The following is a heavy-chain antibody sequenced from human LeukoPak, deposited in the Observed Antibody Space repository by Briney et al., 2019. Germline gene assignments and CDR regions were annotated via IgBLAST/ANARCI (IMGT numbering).Heavy chain of an antibody. D-gene: IGHD1-26*01. J-gene: IGHJ4*02. CDR3: ARDIHEEGWELLDY. CDR2: INPGGGGT. Sequence: GASVKVSCKASGYTFTSYYMHWVRQAPGQGLEWMGIINPGGGGTSYAQKFQGRVTMTRDTSTSTVYMELGSLRSEDTAVYYCARDIHEEGWELLDYWGQGTLVTVSS. CDR1: GYTFTSYY. V-gene: IGHV1-46*01.